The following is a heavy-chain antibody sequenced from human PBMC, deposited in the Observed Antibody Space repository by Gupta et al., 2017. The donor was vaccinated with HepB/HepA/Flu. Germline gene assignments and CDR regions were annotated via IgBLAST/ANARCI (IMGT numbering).Heavy chain of an antibody. CDR3: SRISKTGLDAIYYYYMDV. CDR1: GFPFGDYA. CDR2: IRSKRYGGTT. D-gene: IGHD1-1*01. V-gene: IGHV3-49*05. Sequence: EVQLVESGGELVNPGRSLSLSCTTPGFPFGDYAIIWFRQASGKGLEWVSFIRSKRYGGTTEYAPSAKGRFTISRDDSTSIAYLQMNSLITEDTAVYYCSRISKTGLDAIYYYYMDVWGKGTPVTVSS. J-gene: IGHJ6*03.